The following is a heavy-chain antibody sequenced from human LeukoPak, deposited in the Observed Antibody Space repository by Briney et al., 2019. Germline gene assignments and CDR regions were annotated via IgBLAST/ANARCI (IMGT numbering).Heavy chain of an antibody. V-gene: IGHV4-39*01. Sequence: SQTLSLTCTVSGGSISSGGYYWSWIRQPPGRGLEWIGSVSYSGITYYTPSLKSRVTISADTSKSQFSLKLTSVTAADTAVYYCARRKSLGMDVWGQGTTVTVSS. CDR3: ARRKSLGMDV. J-gene: IGHJ6*02. CDR1: GGSISSGGYY. CDR2: VSYSGIT.